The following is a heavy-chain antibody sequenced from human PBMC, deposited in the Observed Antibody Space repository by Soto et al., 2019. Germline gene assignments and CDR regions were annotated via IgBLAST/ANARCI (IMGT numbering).Heavy chain of an antibody. CDR3: ARDRSYFYWNGSYSPPH. V-gene: IGHV3-23*01. CDR2: ISGSAATT. J-gene: IGHJ4*02. Sequence: EVQLLESGGGLVQPGGSLRLSCAASGFTFSSYAMNWVRQAPGKGLEWVSAISGSAATTHFADSVKGRFTISRDNSKKTLYLQMNRLRGEEPAVYYCARDRSYFYWNGSYSPPHWGQGNLVTVPS. D-gene: IGHD1-1*01. CDR1: GFTFSSYA.